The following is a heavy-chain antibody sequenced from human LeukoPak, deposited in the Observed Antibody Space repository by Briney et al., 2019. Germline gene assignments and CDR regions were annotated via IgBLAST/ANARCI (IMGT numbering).Heavy chain of an antibody. CDR2: IYYSGST. CDR3: ARTGYDSSGYYSGY. V-gene: IGHV4-39*01. D-gene: IGHD3-22*01. Sequence: SETLSLTCTVSGGSISSSSYYWGWIRQPPGKGLEWIGSIYYSGSTYYNPSLKSRVTISVDTSKNQFSLKLSSVTAADTAVYYCARTGYDSSGYYSGYWGQGTLVTVSS. J-gene: IGHJ4*02. CDR1: GGSISSSSYY.